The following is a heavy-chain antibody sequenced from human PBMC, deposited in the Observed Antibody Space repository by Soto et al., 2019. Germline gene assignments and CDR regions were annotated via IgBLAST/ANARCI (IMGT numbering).Heavy chain of an antibody. CDR1: GGSISSYY. CDR3: ARHKTYSGSYDY. V-gene: IGHV4-59*08. CDR2: IYYSGST. Sequence: PSETLSLTCTVSGGSISSYYWSWIRQPPGKGLEWIGYIYYSGSTNYNPSLKSRVTISVDTSKNQFSLKLSSVTAADTAVYYCARHKTYSGSYDYWGQGTLVTVSS. D-gene: IGHD1-26*01. J-gene: IGHJ4*02.